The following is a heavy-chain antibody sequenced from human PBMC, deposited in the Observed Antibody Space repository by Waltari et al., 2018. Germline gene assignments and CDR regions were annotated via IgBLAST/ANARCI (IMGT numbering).Heavy chain of an antibody. CDR3: ARDPGPIVGAPDY. J-gene: IGHJ4*02. CDR2: INPKNGDT. D-gene: IGHD1-26*01. CDR1: GYSFPDYH. V-gene: IGHV1-2*02. Sequence: QVQLVQSGTEVKKPGASVKVSCQASGYSFPDYHLHWVRQTPGQCLEWLGWINPKNGDTGYAQNFLGRVTMTRDTSINTVYMDLSGLRSDDTAVFYCARDPGPIVGAPDYWGQGTLVTVSS.